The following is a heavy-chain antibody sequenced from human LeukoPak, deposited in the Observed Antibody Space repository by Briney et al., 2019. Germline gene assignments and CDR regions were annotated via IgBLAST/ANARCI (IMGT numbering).Heavy chain of an antibody. CDR2: IYSGGST. J-gene: IGHJ3*02. CDR1: GFIFSDYY. CDR3: ARGSGSQNDAFDI. D-gene: IGHD3-10*01. Sequence: GGSLRLSCAASGFIFSDYYMSWIRQAPGKGLEWVSIIYSGGSTFYADSVKGRFTISRDNSKNTLYLQMNSLRAEDTAVYYCARGSGSQNDAFDIWGQGTMVTVSS. V-gene: IGHV3-53*01.